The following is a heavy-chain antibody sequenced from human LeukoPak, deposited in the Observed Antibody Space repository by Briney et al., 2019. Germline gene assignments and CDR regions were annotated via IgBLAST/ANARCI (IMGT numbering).Heavy chain of an antibody. J-gene: IGHJ4*02. CDR1: GGSFSGYY. D-gene: IGHD2-15*01. CDR3: ARARADYCSGGSCYSDY. V-gene: IGHV4-34*01. CDR2: INHSGST. Sequence: SETLSLTCAVYGGSFSGYYWSWIRQPPGKGLEWIGEINHSGSTNYNPSLKSRVTISVDTSKNQFSLKLGSVTAADTAVYYCARARADYCSGGSCYSDYWGQGTLVTVSS.